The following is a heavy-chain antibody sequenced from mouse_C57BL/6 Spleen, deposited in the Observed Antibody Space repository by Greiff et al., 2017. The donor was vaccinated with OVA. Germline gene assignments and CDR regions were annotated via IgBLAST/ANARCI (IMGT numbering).Heavy chain of an antibody. CDR3: ARSATVPSPYFDY. V-gene: IGHV1-52*01. J-gene: IGHJ2*01. CDR1: GYTFTSYW. Sequence: QVQLKQPGAELVRPGSSVKLSCKASGYTFTSYWMHWVKQRPIQGLEWIGNIDPSDSETHYNQKFKDKATLTVDKSSSTAYMQLSSLTSEDSAVYYCARSATVPSPYFDYWGQGTTLTVSS. D-gene: IGHD1-1*01. CDR2: IDPSDSET.